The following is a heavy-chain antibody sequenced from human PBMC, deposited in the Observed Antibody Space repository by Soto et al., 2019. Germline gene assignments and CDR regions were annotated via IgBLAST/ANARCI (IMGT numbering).Heavy chain of an antibody. V-gene: IGHV1-18*01. J-gene: IGHJ5*02. CDR1: GYTFTSYG. CDR3: ARGSYYGSGSGNWFDP. CDR2: ISAYNGNT. Sequence: ASVKVSCKASGYTFTSYGSSWVRQAPGQGLEWMGWISAYNGNTNYAQKLQGRVTMTTDTSTSTAYMELRSLRSDDTAVYYCARGSYYGSGSGNWFDPWGQGTLVTVSS. D-gene: IGHD3-10*01.